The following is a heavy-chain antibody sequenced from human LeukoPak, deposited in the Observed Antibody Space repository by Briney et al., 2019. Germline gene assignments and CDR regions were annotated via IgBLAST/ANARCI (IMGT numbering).Heavy chain of an antibody. D-gene: IGHD3-22*01. CDR2: ISSSSSTI. CDR3: AWVGFYYDSSGYYYPYDAFDI. V-gene: IGHV3-48*04. Sequence: PGRSLRLSCAASGFTFSWNGMHWVRQAPGKGLEWVSYISSSSSTIYYADSVKGRFTISRDNAKNSLNLQMNSLRAEDTAVYYCAWVGFYYDSSGYYYPYDAFDIWGQGTMVTVSS. CDR1: GFTFSWNG. J-gene: IGHJ3*02.